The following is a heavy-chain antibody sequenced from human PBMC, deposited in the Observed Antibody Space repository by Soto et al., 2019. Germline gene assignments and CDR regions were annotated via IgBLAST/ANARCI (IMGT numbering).Heavy chain of an antibody. CDR2: INHSGST. Sequence: SETLSLTCAVYGGSFSGYYWSWIRQPPGKGLEWIGEINHSGSTNYNPSLKSRVTISVDTSKNQFSLKLSSVTAADTAVYYCARRRALHLGVFNYWGQGTLVTVSS. CDR3: ARRRALHLGVFNY. CDR1: GGSFSGYY. V-gene: IGHV4-34*01. J-gene: IGHJ4*02. D-gene: IGHD3-16*01.